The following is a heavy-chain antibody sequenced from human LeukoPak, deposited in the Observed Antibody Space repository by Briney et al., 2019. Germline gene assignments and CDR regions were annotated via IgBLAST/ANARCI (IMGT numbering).Heavy chain of an antibody. Sequence: ASVKVSCKASGYTFTSYGISWVRQAPGQGLEWMGWISAYNGNTNYAQKLQGRVTMTTDTSTSTAYMELRSLRSDDTAVYYCASSITMVRGVSTRVSYYYYYMDVWGKGTTVTISS. V-gene: IGHV1-18*01. CDR3: ASSITMVRGVSTRVSYYYYYMDV. CDR1: GYTFTSYG. J-gene: IGHJ6*03. D-gene: IGHD3-10*01. CDR2: ISAYNGNT.